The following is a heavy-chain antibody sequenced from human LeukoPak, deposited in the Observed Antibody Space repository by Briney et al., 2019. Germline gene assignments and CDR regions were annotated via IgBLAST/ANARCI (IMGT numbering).Heavy chain of an antibody. Sequence: ASVKVSCKASGYTFTGYYMHWVRQAPGQGLEWMGWINPNSGGTNYAQKFQGRVTMTRDTSISTAYMELSRLRSDDTAVYYCARDLAIVVVVSGGPNWFDPWGQGALVTVSS. J-gene: IGHJ5*02. CDR1: GYTFTGYY. CDR3: ARDLAIVVVVSGGPNWFDP. V-gene: IGHV1-2*02. CDR2: INPNSGGT. D-gene: IGHD2-2*03.